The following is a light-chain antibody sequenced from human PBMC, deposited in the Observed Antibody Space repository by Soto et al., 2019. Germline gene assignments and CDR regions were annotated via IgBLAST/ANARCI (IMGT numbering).Light chain of an antibody. CDR2: RNN. Sequence: QSALTQPRSASGTPGQSVTISCSGSNXNIGSNYVYWYQQLPGTAPKLLIYRNNQRPSGVPDRFSGSKSGTSASLAISGLRSEDEADYYCAAWDDSLSGRVFGTGTKVTVL. V-gene: IGLV1-47*01. CDR3: AAWDDSLSGRV. J-gene: IGLJ1*01. CDR1: NXNIGSNY.